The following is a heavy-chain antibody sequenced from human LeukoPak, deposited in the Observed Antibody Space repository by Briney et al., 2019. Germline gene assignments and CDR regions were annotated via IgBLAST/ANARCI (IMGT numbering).Heavy chain of an antibody. V-gene: IGHV4-59*08. CDR3: ARTASLAAALYYFDY. D-gene: IGHD6-13*01. J-gene: IGHJ4*02. Sequence: SETLSLTCTVSGGYICSYYWSWIRQPPGKGLEWIGYIYYSGSTNYNPSLKSRVTISVDTSKNQFSLKLSSVTAADTAVYYCARTASLAAALYYFDYWGQGTLVTVSS. CDR2: IYYSGST. CDR1: GGYICSYY.